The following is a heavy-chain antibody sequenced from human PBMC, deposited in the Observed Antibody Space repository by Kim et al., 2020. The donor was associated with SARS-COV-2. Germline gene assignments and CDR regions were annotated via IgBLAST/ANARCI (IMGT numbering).Heavy chain of an antibody. Sequence: GGSLRLSCAASGFTFSSYAMSWVRQAPGKGLEWVSAISGSGGSTYYADSVKGRFTISRDNSKNTLYLQMNSLRAEDTAVYYCAKDGPRQLVLYWYFDLWGRGTLVTVSS. J-gene: IGHJ2*01. V-gene: IGHV3-23*01. CDR1: GFTFSSYA. CDR3: AKDGPRQLVLYWYFDL. CDR2: ISGSGGST. D-gene: IGHD6-13*01.